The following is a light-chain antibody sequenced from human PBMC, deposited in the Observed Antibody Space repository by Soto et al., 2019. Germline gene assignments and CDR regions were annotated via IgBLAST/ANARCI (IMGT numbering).Light chain of an antibody. Sequence: QSALTQPASVSGSPGQSITISCTGTSSDVGGYNYVSWYQQHPGKAPKLMIYEVINRPSGVSNRFSGSKSGNTASLTISGLQAEDEADYYCSSYTSSSTSNYVFGTGTKLTVL. CDR1: SSDVGGYNY. J-gene: IGLJ1*01. V-gene: IGLV2-14*01. CDR2: EVI. CDR3: SSYTSSSTSNYV.